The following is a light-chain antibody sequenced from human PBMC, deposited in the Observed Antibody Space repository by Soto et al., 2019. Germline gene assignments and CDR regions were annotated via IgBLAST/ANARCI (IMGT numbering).Light chain of an antibody. CDR2: LAS. V-gene: IGKV2-28*01. Sequence: IVVTQSPVSLPVTPGEPASISCRSSQSLLHSRGYNYLDWYVQRPGQSPQVLIYLASNRASGVPDRFSGSGSGTDFTLKISKVEPEDVGIYYCMQTLQTPRTFGRGTKLEIK. J-gene: IGKJ2*02. CDR1: QSLLHSRGYNY. CDR3: MQTLQTPRT.